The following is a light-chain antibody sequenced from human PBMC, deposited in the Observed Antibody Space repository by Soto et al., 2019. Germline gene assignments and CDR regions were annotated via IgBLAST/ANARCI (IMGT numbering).Light chain of an antibody. CDR3: AAWDDSLNGLYV. CDR2: SNN. CDR1: SSNIGSNT. V-gene: IGLV1-44*01. J-gene: IGLJ1*01. Sequence: QSSLTQPPSASVTPGQRVTISCSGSSSNIGSNTVNWYQQLPGTAPKLLIYSNNQRPSGVPDRFSGSKSGTSASLVISGLQSEDEADYYCAAWDDSLNGLYVFGTGTKVTVL.